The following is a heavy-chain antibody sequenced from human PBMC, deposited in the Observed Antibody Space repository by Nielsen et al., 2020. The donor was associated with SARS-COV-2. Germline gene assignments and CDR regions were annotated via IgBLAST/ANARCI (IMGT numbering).Heavy chain of an antibody. J-gene: IGHJ3*02. CDR2: ISYDGSNK. V-gene: IGHV3-30-3*01. CDR1: GFTFSSYA. CDR3: ASSYPRGDSSSWYSDAFDI. Sequence: LTCAASGFTFSSYAMHWVRQAPGKGLEWVAVISYDGSNKYYADSVKGRFTISRDNSKNTLYLQMNSLRAEDTAVYYCASSYPRGDSSSWYSDAFDIWGQGTMVTVSS. D-gene: IGHD6-13*01.